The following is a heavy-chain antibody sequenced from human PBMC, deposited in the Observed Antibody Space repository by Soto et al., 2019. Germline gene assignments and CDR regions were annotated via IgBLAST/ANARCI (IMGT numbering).Heavy chain of an antibody. CDR1: GFTFSSYS. CDR2: ISSSSSYI. CDR3: ARGNIVVAPDAPRAFDI. J-gene: IGHJ3*02. D-gene: IGHD2-2*01. V-gene: IGHV3-21*01. Sequence: GGSLRLSCAASGFTFSSYSMNWVRQAPGKGLEWVSSISSSSSYIYYADSVKGRFTISRDNAKNSLYLQMNSLRAEDTAVYYCARGNIVVAPDAPRAFDIWGQGTMVTVSS.